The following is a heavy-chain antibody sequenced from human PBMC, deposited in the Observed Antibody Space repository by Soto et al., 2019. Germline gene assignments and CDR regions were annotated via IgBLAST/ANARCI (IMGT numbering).Heavy chain of an antibody. J-gene: IGHJ6*02. V-gene: IGHV3-21*01. D-gene: IGHD2-2*01. Sequence: EVQLVESGGGLVKPGGSLRLSCAASGFTFSSYSMNWVRQAPGKGLEWVSSISSSSSYIYYADSVKGRFTISRDNAKNSLYLQMNSLRAEDTAVYYCARYCSSTSCPYYYYGMDVWGQGTTVTVSS. CDR1: GFTFSSYS. CDR2: ISSSSSYI. CDR3: ARYCSSTSCPYYYYGMDV.